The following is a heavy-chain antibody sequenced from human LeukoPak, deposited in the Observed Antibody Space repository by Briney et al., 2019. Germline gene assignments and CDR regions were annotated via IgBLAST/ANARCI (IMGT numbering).Heavy chain of an antibody. J-gene: IGHJ4*02. D-gene: IGHD2-21*02. CDR3: ARLLRHAY. Sequence: SETLSLSCTVSGDSMNRGSYFWGWIRQPPGKGLEWIGGIHYSGVTYYNPSLKSRVTTSKDTSKSQFSLKLTSVTAADTAVYYCARLLRHAYWGQGILVAVSS. CDR2: IHYSGVT. CDR1: GDSMNRGSYF. V-gene: IGHV4-39*01.